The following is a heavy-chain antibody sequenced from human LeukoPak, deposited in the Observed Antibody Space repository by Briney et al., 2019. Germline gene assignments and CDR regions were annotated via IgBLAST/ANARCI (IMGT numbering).Heavy chain of an antibody. CDR3: AKEGDSSSWYDLYDY. CDR2: VRGSGGTT. Sequence: GGSLRLSCAASGFTFSSYAMYWVRQAPGKGLEWVSVVRGSGGTTYYADSVKGRFTISRDNSKNTLYLQMNSLRAEDTAVYYCAKEGDSSSWYDLYDYWGQGTLVTVSS. CDR1: GFTFSSYA. D-gene: IGHD6-13*01. V-gene: IGHV3-23*01. J-gene: IGHJ4*02.